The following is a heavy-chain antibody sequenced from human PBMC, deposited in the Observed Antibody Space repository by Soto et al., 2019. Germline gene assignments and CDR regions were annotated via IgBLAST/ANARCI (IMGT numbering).Heavy chain of an antibody. D-gene: IGHD6-13*01. CDR1: GGSVSSGSYY. CDR3: ARVKAAAGKGLDY. CDR2: IHYSGST. J-gene: IGHJ4*02. V-gene: IGHV4-61*01. Sequence: QVQLQESGPGLVKPSETLSLTCTVSGGSVSSGSYYWSWIRQPPGKGLEWIGYIHYSGSTNYNPSLTSRVTISVDTSKNQFSLKLSSVTAADTAVYYCARVKAAAGKGLDYWGQGTLVTVSS.